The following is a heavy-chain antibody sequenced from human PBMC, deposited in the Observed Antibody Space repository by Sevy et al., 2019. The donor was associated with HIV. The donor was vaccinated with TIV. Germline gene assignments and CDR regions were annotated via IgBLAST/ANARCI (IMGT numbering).Heavy chain of an antibody. Sequence: ASVKVSCKASGGTFSSYAISWVRQAPGRGLEWMGGIIPIFGTANYAQKFQGRVTITADKSTSTAYMELSSLRSEDTAVYYCARGRAYSGYDNYYYYMDVWGKGTTVTVSS. CDR1: GGTFSSYA. CDR2: IIPIFGTA. CDR3: ARGRAYSGYDNYYYYMDV. J-gene: IGHJ6*03. V-gene: IGHV1-69*06. D-gene: IGHD5-12*01.